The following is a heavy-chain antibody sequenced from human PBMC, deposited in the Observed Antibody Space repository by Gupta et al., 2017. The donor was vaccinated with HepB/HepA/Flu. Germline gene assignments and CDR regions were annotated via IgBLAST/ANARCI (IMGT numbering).Heavy chain of an antibody. CDR3: ARGVRRFLEWLPTMDV. V-gene: IGHV3-48*02. CDR2: ISDSSSPI. CDR1: GFNFSIYS. Sequence: GLEQPGGSLRLSCAASGFNFSIYSMNWVRQAPGKGLEWVSYISDSSSPIYYADSVKGRFTISRDNAKNSLNLQMNSLRDEDTGVYYCARGVRRFLEWLPTMDVWGKGTTVTVSS. D-gene: IGHD3-3*01. J-gene: IGHJ6*04.